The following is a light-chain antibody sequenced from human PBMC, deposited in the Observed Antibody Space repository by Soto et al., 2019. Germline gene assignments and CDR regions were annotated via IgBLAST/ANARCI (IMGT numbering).Light chain of an antibody. V-gene: IGKV3-20*01. Sequence: EIVLTQSPGTLSLSPGERATLSCRASQSVSSSYLAWYQQKPGQAPRLLIFGASSRATDIPDRFSGSGAGTDFTLTICRLELEDFAVYYCQQYGGSSYTFGQGTKLQIK. CDR3: QQYGGSSYT. CDR2: GAS. J-gene: IGKJ2*01. CDR1: QSVSSSY.